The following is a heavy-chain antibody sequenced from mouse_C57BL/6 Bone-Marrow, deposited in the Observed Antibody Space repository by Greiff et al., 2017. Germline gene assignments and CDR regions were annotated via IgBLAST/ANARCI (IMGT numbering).Heavy chain of an antibody. V-gene: IGHV5-9-1*02. CDR2: ISSGGDYI. CDR3: TRDTTVVAWNWYFDV. Sequence: EVKLMESGEVLVKPGGSLKLSCAASGFTFSSYAMSWVRQTPEKRLEWVAYISSGGDYIYYADTVKGRFTISRDNARNTLYLQMSSLKSEDTAMYYCTRDTTVVAWNWYFDVWGTGTTVTVSS. CDR1: GFTFSSYA. J-gene: IGHJ1*03. D-gene: IGHD1-1*01.